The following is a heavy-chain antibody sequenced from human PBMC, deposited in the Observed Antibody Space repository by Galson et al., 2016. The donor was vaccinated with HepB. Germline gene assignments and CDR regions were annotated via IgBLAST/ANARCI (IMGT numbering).Heavy chain of an antibody. J-gene: IGHJ6*03. D-gene: IGHD3-16*01. CDR1: GFTFTNHA. CDR3: AKWGIHIVNHYNIDV. V-gene: IGHV3-23*01. Sequence: SLRLSCAASGFTFTNHAMTWVRQAPWKGLEWVSNIIGSGSSTYYADSVKGRFTISRDNSKNTLYLQMNSLRAEDTAVYYCAKWGIHIVNHYNIDVWGKGTTVTVSS. CDR2: IIGSGSST.